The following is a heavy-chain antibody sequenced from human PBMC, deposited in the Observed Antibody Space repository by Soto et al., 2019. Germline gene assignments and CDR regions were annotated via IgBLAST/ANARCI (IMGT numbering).Heavy chain of an antibody. J-gene: IGHJ4*02. CDR2: ISYDGSNK. D-gene: IGHD3-3*01. Sequence: GGSLRLSCAASGFTFSSYAMHWVRQAPGKGLEWVAVISYDGSNKYYADSVKGRFTISRDNSKNTLYLQMNSLRAEDTAVYYCARAGLWVTTHLFYDYWGQGTLVTVSS. CDR3: ARAGLWVTTHLFYDY. V-gene: IGHV3-30-3*01. CDR1: GFTFSSYA.